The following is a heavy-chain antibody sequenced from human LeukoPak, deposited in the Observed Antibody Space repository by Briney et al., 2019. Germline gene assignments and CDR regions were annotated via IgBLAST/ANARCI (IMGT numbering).Heavy chain of an antibody. D-gene: IGHD6-19*01. J-gene: IGHJ5*02. Sequence: SVKVSCKASGGTFSSYAISWVRQAPGQGLEWMGGIIPIFGTANYAQKFQGRVTITADESTSTAYMELSSLRSEDTAVYYCARYPLSSSGWYDHWGQGTLVTVSS. CDR2: IIPIFGTA. CDR1: GGTFSSYA. V-gene: IGHV1-69*13. CDR3: ARYPLSSSGWYDH.